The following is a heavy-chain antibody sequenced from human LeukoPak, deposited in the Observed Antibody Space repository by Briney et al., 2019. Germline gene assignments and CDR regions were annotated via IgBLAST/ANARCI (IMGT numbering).Heavy chain of an antibody. CDR2: MNPNSGNT. CDR1: GYTFTSYD. D-gene: IGHD2-2*01. V-gene: IGHV1-8*01. CDR3: ARGARVPARVFLLGYYYYMDV. Sequence: ASVKVSCKASGYTFTSYDINWVRQAPGQGLAWMGWMNPNSGNTGYAQKFQGRVTMTRNTSISTAYMELSSLRSEDTAVYYCARGARVPARVFLLGYYYYMDVWGKGTTVTVSS. J-gene: IGHJ6*03.